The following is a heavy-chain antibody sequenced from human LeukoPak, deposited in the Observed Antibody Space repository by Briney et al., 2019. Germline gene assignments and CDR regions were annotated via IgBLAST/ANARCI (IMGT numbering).Heavy chain of an antibody. CDR2: INPNSGGT. D-gene: IGHD2-21*02. CDR3: ARAKAYCGGDCLPTPNYYYYYGMDV. V-gene: IGHV1-2*04. CDR1: GYTFTGYY. J-gene: IGHJ6*02. Sequence: GASVKVSCKASGYTFTGYYMHWVRQAPGQGLEWMGWINPNSGGTNYAQKFQGWVTMTRDTSISTAYMELSRLRSDDTAVYYCARAKAYCGGDCLPTPNYYYYYGMDVWGQGTTVTVSS.